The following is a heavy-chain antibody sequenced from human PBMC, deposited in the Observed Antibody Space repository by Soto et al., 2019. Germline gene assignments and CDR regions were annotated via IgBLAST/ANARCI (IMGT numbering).Heavy chain of an antibody. CDR3: VRSAIMCFEVAGRLDN. CDR1: GGPTTRSY. CDR2: IYTRGSA. J-gene: IGHJ4*02. V-gene: IGHV4-4*07. D-gene: IGHD3-16*01. Sequence: PSETLSLTCSDSGGPTTRSYWSWIRQPVGKGLEWFGRIYTRGSANYNPSLKSRVTMSVDTSKDHFSLKVRSVTAADTVVYWCVRSAIMCFEVAGRLDNWGQGTLVTVSS.